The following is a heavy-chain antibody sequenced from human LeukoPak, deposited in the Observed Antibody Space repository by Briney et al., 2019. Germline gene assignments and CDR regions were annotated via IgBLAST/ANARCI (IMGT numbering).Heavy chain of an antibody. CDR1: GFSISNYE. CDR3: ARGNYYENSGYRVLSAFDI. V-gene: IGHV3-48*03. J-gene: IGHJ3*02. D-gene: IGHD3-22*01. Sequence: GGSLRLSCAASGFSISNYEMNWVRQAPGKGLEWVSYISSSGSTTYYADSVKGRFTISRDNAKNSLYLQMNSLRAEDTAVYYCARGNYYENSGYRVLSAFDIWGQGTMVTVSS. CDR2: ISSSGSTT.